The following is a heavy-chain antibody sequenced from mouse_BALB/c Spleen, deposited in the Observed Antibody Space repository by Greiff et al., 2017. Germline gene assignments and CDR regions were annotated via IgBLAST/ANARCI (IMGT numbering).Heavy chain of an antibody. J-gene: IGHJ4*01. D-gene: IGHD2-3*01. Sequence: EVMLVESGGGLVQPGGSLKLSCAASGFTFSSYTMSWVRQTPEKRLEWVAYISNGGGSTYYPDTVKGRFTISRDNAKNTLYLQMSSLKSEDTAMYYCARRGDGYYYAMDYWGQGTSVTVSS. CDR2: ISNGGGST. CDR3: ARRGDGYYYAMDY. CDR1: GFTFSSYT. V-gene: IGHV5-12-2*01.